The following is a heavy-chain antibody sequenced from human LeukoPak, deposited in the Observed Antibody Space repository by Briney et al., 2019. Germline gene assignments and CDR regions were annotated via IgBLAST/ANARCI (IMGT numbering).Heavy chain of an antibody. CDR3: ARAATDIVATRGPNYFDY. J-gene: IGHJ4*02. D-gene: IGHD5-12*01. CDR2: ISSSGSAI. V-gene: IGHV3-48*03. Sequence: PGGSLRLSCAASGFTFSTYELKWVRQAPGKGLEWVSYISSSGSAIFYADSVKGRFTISRNNAKNSLYLQMNSLRAEDTAVYYCARAATDIVATRGPNYFDYWGQGTLVTVSS. CDR1: GFTFSTYE.